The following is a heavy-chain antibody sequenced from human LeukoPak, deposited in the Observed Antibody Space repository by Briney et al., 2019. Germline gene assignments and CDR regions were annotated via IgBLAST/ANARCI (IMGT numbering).Heavy chain of an antibody. Sequence: PSETLSLTCTVSGYSISSGSYWGWIRQPPGKVLEWIGSIHHSGSIYNNPSLKSRVTISVDTSKNQFSLKLSSVTAADTAVYYCARAFGVVIYFDYWGQGTLVTVSS. J-gene: IGHJ4*02. CDR2: IHHSGSI. CDR3: ARAFGVVIYFDY. D-gene: IGHD3-3*01. V-gene: IGHV4-38-2*02. CDR1: GYSISSGSY.